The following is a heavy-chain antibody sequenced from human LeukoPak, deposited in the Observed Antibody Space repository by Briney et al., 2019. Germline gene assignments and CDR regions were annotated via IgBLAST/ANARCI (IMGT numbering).Heavy chain of an antibody. CDR3: ARQKWEQQGRDYYFNGLDV. V-gene: IGHV4-4*02. CDR1: IGSISSSKW. Sequence: PSETLSLTCSVSIGSISSSKWWSWVRQSPVRGLEWIGEIYLYGTTNYNPSFTSRVTMSVDRSRNQFSLKLTSVTAADTAVYYCARQKWEQQGRDYYFNGLDVWGPGTTVIVSS. CDR2: IYLYGTT. D-gene: IGHD1/OR15-1a*01. J-gene: IGHJ6*02.